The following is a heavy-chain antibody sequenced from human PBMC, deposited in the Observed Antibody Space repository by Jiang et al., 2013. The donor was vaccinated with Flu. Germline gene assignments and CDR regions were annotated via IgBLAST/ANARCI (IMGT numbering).Heavy chain of an antibody. CDR1: GYTFTSYG. D-gene: IGHD3-22*01. Sequence: KVSCKASGYTFTSYGISWVRQAPGQGLEWMGWISAYNGNTNYAQKLQGRVTMTTDTSTSTAYMELRSLRSDDTAVYYCARDLLLGYYDSGGYWGQGTLVTVSS. J-gene: IGHJ4*02. V-gene: IGHV1-18*01. CDR3: ARDLLLGYYDSGGY. CDR2: ISAYNGNT.